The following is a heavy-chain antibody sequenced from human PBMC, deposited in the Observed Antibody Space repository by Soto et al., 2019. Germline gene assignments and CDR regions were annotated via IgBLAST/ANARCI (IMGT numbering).Heavy chain of an antibody. D-gene: IGHD3-22*01. V-gene: IGHV1-69*06. CDR2: IIPIFGTA. Sequence: SVKVSCKASGGTFSSYAISWVRQAPGQGLEWMGGIIPIFGTANYAQKFQGRVTITADKSTSTAYMELSSLRSEDTAVYYCARGYYYDSSGYYSYYFDYWGQGTLVTVSS. CDR3: ARGYYYDSSGYYSYYFDY. CDR1: GGTFSSYA. J-gene: IGHJ4*02.